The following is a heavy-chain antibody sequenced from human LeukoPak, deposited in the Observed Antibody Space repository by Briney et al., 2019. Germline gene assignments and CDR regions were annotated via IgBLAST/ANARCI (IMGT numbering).Heavy chain of an antibody. CDR3: ATEIVGYGDVHYFDS. J-gene: IGHJ4*02. CDR2: FNPEDAET. V-gene: IGHV1-24*01. CDR1: GYTLTEIS. D-gene: IGHD4-17*01. Sequence: ASVKVSCKVSGYTLTEISMHWGRQAPGQGLEWMGGFNPEDAETIYARSFQGRRTVTEDTSTDTAYMELSSLRSEGTAMYYCATEIVGYGDVHYFDSWGQGTLVTVSS.